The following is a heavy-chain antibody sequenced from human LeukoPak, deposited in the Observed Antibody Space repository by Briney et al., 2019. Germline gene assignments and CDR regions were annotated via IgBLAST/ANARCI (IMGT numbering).Heavy chain of an antibody. CDR1: GFTFSSYSM. V-gene: IGHV4-4*02. CDR3: ARDGSQTTVTTWWFDP. J-gene: IGHJ5*02. Sequence: GSLRLSCAASGFTFSSYSMNWVRQPPGKGLEWIGEIYHSGSTNYNPSLKSRVAISVDKSKNQFSLKLSSVTAADTAVYYCARDGSQTTVTTWWFDPWGQGTLVTVSS. CDR2: IYHSGST. D-gene: IGHD4-17*01.